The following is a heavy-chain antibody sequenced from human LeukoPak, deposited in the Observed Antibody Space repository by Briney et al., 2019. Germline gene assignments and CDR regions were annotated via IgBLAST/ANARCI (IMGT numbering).Heavy chain of an antibody. V-gene: IGHV1-2*02. D-gene: IGHD6-19*01. CDR1: GYTFTGYY. CDR2: INPNSGGT. J-gene: IGHJ4*02. Sequence: APVKLSCTASGYTFTGYYMHWVRQSPGQGLEWMGWINPNSGGTNYAEKFQGRVTMTRDTSISTAYMELSRLRSDDTAVYYCAREKIAVAANFDYWGQGTLVTVSS. CDR3: AREKIAVAANFDY.